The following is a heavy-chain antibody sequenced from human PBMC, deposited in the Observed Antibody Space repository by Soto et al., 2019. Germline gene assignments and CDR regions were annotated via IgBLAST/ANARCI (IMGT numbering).Heavy chain of an antibody. CDR2: IYYSGST. CDR3: ARQGLAYYDFWSGYPLNRMSYYYYGMDV. D-gene: IGHD3-3*01. V-gene: IGHV4-39*01. J-gene: IGHJ6*02. CDR1: GGSISSSSYH. Sequence: SETLSLTCTVSGGSISSSSYHWGWIRQPPGKGLEWIGSIYYSGSTYYNPSLKSRVTISVDTSKNQFSLKLSSVTAADTAVYYCARQGLAYYDFWSGYPLNRMSYYYYGMDVWGQGTTVTVSS.